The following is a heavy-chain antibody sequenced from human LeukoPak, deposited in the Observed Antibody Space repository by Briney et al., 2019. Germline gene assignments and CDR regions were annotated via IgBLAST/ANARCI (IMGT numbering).Heavy chain of an antibody. J-gene: IGHJ4*02. Sequence: SETLSLTCNVSGASMSSNYWSWIRQPPGKGLEWIGYIYHSGNTNYSPSLESRVTMSVDESKNQFSLRVHFVSAADTAVYYCASTRRAAVAGRFDSWGQGTLVSVSS. V-gene: IGHV4-4*09. CDR3: ASTRRAAVAGRFDS. CDR2: IYHSGNT. D-gene: IGHD6-19*01. CDR1: GASMSSNY.